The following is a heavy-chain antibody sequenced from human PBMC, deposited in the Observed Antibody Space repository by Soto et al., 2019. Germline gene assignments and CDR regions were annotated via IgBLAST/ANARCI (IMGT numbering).Heavy chain of an antibody. D-gene: IGHD1-7*01. Sequence: SETLSLTCTVSGAYVSDFSWSWIRQPAGKGLEWIGRITVNGITQYTPSFRSRVTMSMDTSRNQFSLNLQSATAADTALYYCARESGENWTYEAHWGQGTLVTVSS. CDR2: ITVNGIT. V-gene: IGHV4-4*07. CDR1: GAYVSDFS. J-gene: IGHJ1*01. CDR3: ARESGENWTYEAH.